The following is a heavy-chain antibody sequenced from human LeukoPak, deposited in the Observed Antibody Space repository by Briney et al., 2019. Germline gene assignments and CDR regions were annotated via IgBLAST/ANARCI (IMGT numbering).Heavy chain of an antibody. Sequence: ASVKVSCKASGYTFTSYGISWVRQAPGQGLEWMGMIIPGGGSTTYAQKFRDRVTMTRDASTSTVYMELSGLRSEDTALYYCATAGGIIEFFDFWGRGTLVTVSS. CDR3: ATAGGIIEFFDF. J-gene: IGHJ2*01. CDR2: IIPGGGST. CDR1: GYTFTSYG. V-gene: IGHV1-46*01. D-gene: IGHD3-16*02.